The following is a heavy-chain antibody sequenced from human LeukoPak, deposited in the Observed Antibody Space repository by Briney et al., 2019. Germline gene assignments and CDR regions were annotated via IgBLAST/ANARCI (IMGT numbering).Heavy chain of an antibody. V-gene: IGHV3-48*03. CDR1: GFTFSSYE. CDR3: AELGITMIGGV. J-gene: IGHJ6*04. D-gene: IGHD3-10*02. CDR2: ISSSGRTI. Sequence: PGGSLRLSCAASGFTFSSYEMNWVRQAPGKGLEWVLYISSSGRTIYYADSVKGRFTISRDNAKNSLYLQMKSLRTEDTAVYYCAELGITMIGGVWGKGTTVTISS.